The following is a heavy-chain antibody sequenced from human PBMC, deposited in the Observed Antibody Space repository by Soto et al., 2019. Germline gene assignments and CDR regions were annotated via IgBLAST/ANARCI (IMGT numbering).Heavy chain of an antibody. D-gene: IGHD3-22*01. CDR3: AKDIVVVVNAYYFDY. CDR1: GFTFSSYA. CDR2: ISGSGGST. V-gene: IGHV3-23*01. Sequence: GGSLRLSCAASGFTFSSYAMSWVRQAPGKGLEWVSAISGSGGSTYYADSVKGRFTISRDNSKNTLYLQMNSLRAEDTAVYYCAKDIVVVVNAYYFDYWGQGTLVTVSS. J-gene: IGHJ4*02.